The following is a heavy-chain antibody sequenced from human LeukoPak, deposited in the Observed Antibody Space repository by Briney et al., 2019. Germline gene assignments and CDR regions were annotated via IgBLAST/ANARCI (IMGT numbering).Heavy chain of an antibody. D-gene: IGHD3-10*01. Sequence: GGSLILSCAASGFTFSSYGMHWVRQAPGKGLEWVAVIWYDGSNKYYADSVKGRFTISRDNSKNTLYLQMNSLRAEDTAVYYCARDFYVGSGSYYIGYWGQGTLVTVSS. V-gene: IGHV3-33*01. J-gene: IGHJ4*02. CDR3: ARDFYVGSGSYYIGY. CDR1: GFTFSSYG. CDR2: IWYDGSNK.